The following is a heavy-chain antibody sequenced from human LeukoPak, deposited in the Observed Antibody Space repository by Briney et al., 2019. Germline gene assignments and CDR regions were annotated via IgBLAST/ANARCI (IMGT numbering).Heavy chain of an antibody. CDR1: GFTFSSYA. V-gene: IGHV3-23*01. D-gene: IGHD6-19*01. CDR3: AKVRIAVAAIPADAFDI. J-gene: IGHJ3*02. CDR2: ISGSGGST. Sequence: GGSLRLSCAASGFTFSSYAMSWVRQAPGKGLEWVSAISGSGGSTYYADSVKGRFTISRDNSKNTLYLQMNSLGAEDTAVYYCAKVRIAVAAIPADAFDIWGQGTMVTVSS.